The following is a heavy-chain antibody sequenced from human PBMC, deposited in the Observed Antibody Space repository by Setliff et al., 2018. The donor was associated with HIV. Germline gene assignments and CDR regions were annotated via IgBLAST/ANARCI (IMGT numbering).Heavy chain of an antibody. V-gene: IGHV3-66*03. CDR3: ARDVSGAPYYGMDV. CDR2: FYSNGKT. D-gene: IGHD6-19*01. CDR1: GFTVNSNY. Sequence: GESLKISCAASGFTVNSNYINWVRQAPGKGLEWVSVFYSNGKTYYADSVRGRFTISRDNSQNTVSLQMNSLRVEDTAVYYCARDVSGAPYYGMDVWGQGTTVTVSS. J-gene: IGHJ6*02.